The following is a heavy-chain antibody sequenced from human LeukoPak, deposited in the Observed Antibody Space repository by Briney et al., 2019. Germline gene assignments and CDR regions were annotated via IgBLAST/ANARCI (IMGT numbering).Heavy chain of an antibody. V-gene: IGHV3-23*01. D-gene: IGHD3-22*01. CDR2: ISGSGDST. J-gene: IGHJ4*02. CDR1: RFTFSSYG. Sequence: GGSLRLSFAASRFTFSSYGMSWVRQAPGKGLEWVSAISGSGDSTYYADSVKGRFTISRDNAKHSLYLQMNSLRAEDTAVYYCARDPVQTYYYDSSGYHLDYWGQGTLVTVSS. CDR3: ARDPVQTYYYDSSGYHLDY.